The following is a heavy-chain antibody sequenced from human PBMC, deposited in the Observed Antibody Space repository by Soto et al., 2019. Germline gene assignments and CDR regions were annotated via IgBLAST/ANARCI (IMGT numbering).Heavy chain of an antibody. D-gene: IGHD6-13*01. CDR1: GFNFRSYA. CDR3: AKGRGISRTIDY. Sequence: DVELSESGGGLVQPGGSLRLSCAASGFNFRSYAMSWVRRAPGKGLEWVSAISGSGGTSYFADSVRGRFTISRDNSKNTLYLQLSSLRVEDTAEYFCAKGRGISRTIDYLGHGTLVTVSS. V-gene: IGHV3-23*01. J-gene: IGHJ4*01. CDR2: ISGSGGTS.